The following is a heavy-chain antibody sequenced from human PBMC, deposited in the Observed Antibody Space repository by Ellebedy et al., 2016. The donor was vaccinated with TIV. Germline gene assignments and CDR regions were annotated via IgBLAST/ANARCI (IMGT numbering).Heavy chain of an antibody. CDR1: GLTFSSYW. CDR3: VSSSPVIDY. D-gene: IGHD6-13*01. J-gene: IGHJ4*02. CDR2: VNSDGSST. Sequence: GESLKISCAASGLTFSSYWMHWVRQAPGKGLVWVSRVNSDGSSTTYADSVKGRFTISRDNAKHTLYLQMNSLRGEETAVYYCVSSSPVIDYWGQGTLVTVSS. V-gene: IGHV3-74*01.